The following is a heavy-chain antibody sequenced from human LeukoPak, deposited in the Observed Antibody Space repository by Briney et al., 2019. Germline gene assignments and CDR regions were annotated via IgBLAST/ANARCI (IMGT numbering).Heavy chain of an antibody. CDR2: INHSGST. V-gene: IGHV4-34*01. CDR1: GGSISSYY. D-gene: IGHD4-17*01. J-gene: IGHJ4*02. CDR3: ARGDYGDYDLTYDY. Sequence: SETLSLTCTVSGGSISSYYWSWIRQPPGKGLEWIGEINHSGSTNYNPSLKSRVTISVDTSKNQFSLKLSSVTAADTAVYYCARGDYGDYDLTYDYWGQGTLVTVSS.